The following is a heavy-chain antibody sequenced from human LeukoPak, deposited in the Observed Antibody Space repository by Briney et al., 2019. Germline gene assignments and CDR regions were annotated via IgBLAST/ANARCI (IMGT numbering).Heavy chain of an antibody. J-gene: IGHJ1*01. V-gene: IGHV4-59*01. Sequence: SETLSLTCTVSGGSISIYYWSWIRQPPGKGLEWIGYIYYSGSNNYNPSLKSRVTISGDTSKNQFSLKLSSVTAADTAVYYCARVADYYDSSGYLHAEYFQHWGQGTLVTVSS. CDR1: GGSISIYY. CDR2: IYYSGSN. CDR3: ARVADYYDSSGYLHAEYFQH. D-gene: IGHD3-22*01.